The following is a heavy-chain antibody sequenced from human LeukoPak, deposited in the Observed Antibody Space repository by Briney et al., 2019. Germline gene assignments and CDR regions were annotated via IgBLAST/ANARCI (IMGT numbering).Heavy chain of an antibody. CDR2: VHVTRGT. V-gene: IGHV4-4*07. J-gene: IGHJ4*02. D-gene: IGHD3-3*01. CDR1: GGSISSHY. CDR3: ARIGSEWLLRRNRYYFDY. Sequence: SETLSLTCSVSGGSISSHYWSWIRQPAGKGLEWIGRVHVTRGTNYNPSLKSRVTMSVDTSKSQFSLRLSSVTAADTAVYYCARIGSEWLLRRNRYYFDYWGQGTLVTVSS.